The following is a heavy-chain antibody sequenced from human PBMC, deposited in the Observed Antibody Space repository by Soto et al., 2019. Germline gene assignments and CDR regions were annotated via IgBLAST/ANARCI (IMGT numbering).Heavy chain of an antibody. D-gene: IGHD2-2*01. CDR3: ARDKGCSSTSCYAGMVYYYMDV. Sequence: SETLSLTCTVSGGSISSYYWSWIRQPPGKGLEWIGYIYYSGSTNYNPSLKSRATISVDTSKNQFSLKLSSVTAADTAVYYCARDKGCSSTSCYAGMVYYYMDVWGKGTTVTVSS. V-gene: IGHV4-59*01. J-gene: IGHJ6*03. CDR1: GGSISSYY. CDR2: IYYSGST.